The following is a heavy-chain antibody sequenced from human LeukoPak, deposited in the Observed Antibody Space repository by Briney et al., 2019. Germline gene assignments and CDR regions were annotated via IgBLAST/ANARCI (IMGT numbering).Heavy chain of an antibody. V-gene: IGHV4-34*01. CDR1: GGSFSGYY. Sequence: PSETLSLTCAVYGGSFSGYYWSWIRQPPGKGLEWIGEINHSGSTNYNPSLKSRVTISVDTSKNQFSLKLSSVTAVDTAVYYCARDGRVVVPAAIRWYFDLWGRGTLVTVSS. J-gene: IGHJ2*01. CDR2: INHSGST. D-gene: IGHD2-2*01. CDR3: ARDGRVVVPAAIRWYFDL.